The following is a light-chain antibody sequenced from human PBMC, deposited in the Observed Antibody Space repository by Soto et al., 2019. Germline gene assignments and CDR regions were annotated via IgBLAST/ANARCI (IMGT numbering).Light chain of an antibody. CDR1: QSVGSY. V-gene: IGKV3-11*01. CDR3: QQSDSTPIT. J-gene: IGKJ5*01. CDR2: DAS. Sequence: EIVLTQSPATLSLSPGERATLSCRASQSVGSYLAWYQHKPGQAPRLLIYDASTRATGIPARFSGSGSGTEFTLTISSLQSEDFATYYCQQSDSTPITFGQGTRLEIK.